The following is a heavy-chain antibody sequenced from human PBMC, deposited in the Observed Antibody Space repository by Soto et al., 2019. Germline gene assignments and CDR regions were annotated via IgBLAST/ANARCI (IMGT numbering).Heavy chain of an antibody. CDR1: GFTFSSYD. J-gene: IGHJ4*02. Sequence: EVQLVESGGGLVQPGGSLRLSCAASGFTFSSYDMHWVRQVTGKGLEWVSANGAAGDTYYPDSVKGRFTISRENAKNSLYLQMNSLRAEDTAVYYCASGGWGSSWYEGGSRIDYWGQGTLVTVSS. D-gene: IGHD6-13*01. V-gene: IGHV3-13*01. CDR2: NGAAGDT. CDR3: ASGGWGSSWYEGGSRIDY.